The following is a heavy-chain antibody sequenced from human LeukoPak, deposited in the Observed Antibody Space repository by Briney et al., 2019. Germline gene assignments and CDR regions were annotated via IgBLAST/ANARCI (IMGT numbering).Heavy chain of an antibody. CDR2: IYYTGST. CDR1: GGSISSSSYY. Sequence: SETPSLTCTVSGGSISSSSYYWGWIRQPPGKGLEWIGSIYYTGSTFYNPSLKSRVTISVDTSKNQFSLKLSSMTAADTAVYYCAREVAGTPWIDYWGQGTLVTVSS. CDR3: AREVAGTPWIDY. V-gene: IGHV4-39*02. J-gene: IGHJ4*02. D-gene: IGHD6-19*01.